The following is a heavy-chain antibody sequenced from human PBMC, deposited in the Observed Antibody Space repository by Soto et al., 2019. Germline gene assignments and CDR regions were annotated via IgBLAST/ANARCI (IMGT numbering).Heavy chain of an antibody. D-gene: IGHD3-22*01. CDR3: ARDGSGYYGGDYYYGMDV. CDR2: VFYRGST. CDR1: GGSVSSGSYF. V-gene: IGHV4-61*01. Sequence: SETLSLTCTVSGGSVSSGSYFWSWIRQPPGKGLEWIGYVFYRGSTNYNPSLKSRVTISVDTSKNQFSLKLSTVTAADTAVYYCARDGSGYYGGDYYYGMDVWGQGTTVTSP. J-gene: IGHJ6*02.